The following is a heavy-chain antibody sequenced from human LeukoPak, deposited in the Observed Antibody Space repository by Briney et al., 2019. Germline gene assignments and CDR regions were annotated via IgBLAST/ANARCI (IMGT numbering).Heavy chain of an antibody. J-gene: IGHJ4*02. V-gene: IGHV3-20*04. CDR1: GFTFDDYG. Sequence: GGSLRLPCAASGFTFDDYGMSWVRQAPGKGLEWVSGINWNGGSTGYADSVKGRFTISRDNAKNSLYLQMNSLRAEDTALYYCARGNYYDSSGYYSFDYWGQGTLVTVSS. CDR2: INWNGGST. CDR3: ARGNYYDSSGYYSFDY. D-gene: IGHD3-22*01.